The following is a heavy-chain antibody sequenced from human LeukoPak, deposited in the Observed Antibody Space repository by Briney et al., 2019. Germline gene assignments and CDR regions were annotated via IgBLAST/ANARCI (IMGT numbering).Heavy chain of an antibody. D-gene: IGHD2-2*01. Sequence: SSVTVSCKASVGTFSSYAISWVRQAPGQGLEWMGRIITILGIANYAQKFQGRVTITADKSTSTAYIELSSLRSEDTAVYYCARGYCSSTSCVYGMDVWGQGTTVTVSS. CDR1: VGTFSSYA. CDR2: IITILGIA. CDR3: ARGYCSSTSCVYGMDV. V-gene: IGHV1-69*04. J-gene: IGHJ6*02.